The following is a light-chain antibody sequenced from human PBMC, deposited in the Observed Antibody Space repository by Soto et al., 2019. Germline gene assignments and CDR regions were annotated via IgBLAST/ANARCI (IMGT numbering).Light chain of an antibody. V-gene: IGLV1-51*01. CDR3: GTWDGSLSVV. J-gene: IGLJ2*01. CDR1: SSNIGNNY. CDR2: DNN. Sequence: QSVLTQPPSVSAAPGQTVTISCSGSSSNIGNNYVSWYQQLPGTAPKLLIYDNNKRPSGIPDRFSGSKSGTSATLGITGLKTGDEADYYCGTWDGSLSVVFGGGTKVTVL.